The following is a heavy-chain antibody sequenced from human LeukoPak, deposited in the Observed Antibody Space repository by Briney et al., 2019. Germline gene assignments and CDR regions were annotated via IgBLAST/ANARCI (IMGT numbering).Heavy chain of an antibody. D-gene: IGHD4-17*01. Sequence: SETLSLTCTVSGGSISSSSYYWGWIRQPPGKGLEWIGSIYYSGSTYYNPSLKSRVTISVDTSKNQFSLKLSSVTAADTAVYYCAREVVLRCSMDVWGKGTTVTVSS. V-gene: IGHV4-39*07. CDR3: AREVVLRCSMDV. CDR2: IYYSGST. J-gene: IGHJ6*03. CDR1: GGSISSSSYY.